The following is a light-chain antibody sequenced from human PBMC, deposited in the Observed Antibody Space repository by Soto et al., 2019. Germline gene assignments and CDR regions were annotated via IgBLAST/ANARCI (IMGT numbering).Light chain of an antibody. V-gene: IGKV1-9*01. J-gene: IGKJ2*01. CDR1: QGISNS. CDR2: GAS. Sequence: IPLTQSPSSLSGSVGDRVSITCRASQGISNSLAWYQQKPGKAPNLLIYGASTLQSGVPSRFTGSGSETDFTLTISSLQPEDFATYYCQQLNTYPYTFGQGTKLEIK. CDR3: QQLNTYPYT.